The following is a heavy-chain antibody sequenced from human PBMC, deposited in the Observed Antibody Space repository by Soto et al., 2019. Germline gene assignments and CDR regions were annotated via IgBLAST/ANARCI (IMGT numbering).Heavy chain of an antibody. CDR3: ARLRYSSGWPGVYGMDV. Sequence: QVQLVQSGAEEKKPGASVKVSCKASGYTFTSYAMHWVRQAPGQRLEWMGWINAGNGNTKYSQKFQGRVTITRDTXASTAYMELSSLRSEDTAVYYCARLRYSSGWPGVYGMDVWGQGTTVTVX. V-gene: IGHV1-3*05. D-gene: IGHD6-19*01. CDR2: INAGNGNT. J-gene: IGHJ6*02. CDR1: GYTFTSYA.